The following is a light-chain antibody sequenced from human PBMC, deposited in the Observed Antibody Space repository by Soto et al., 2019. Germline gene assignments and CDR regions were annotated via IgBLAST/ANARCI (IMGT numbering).Light chain of an antibody. CDR3: QQYGSSPMYT. CDR1: QSVSSRY. CDR2: GVS. Sequence: EIVLTQSPGTLSLSPGERATLSCRASQSVSSRYLAWYQQKPGQAPRLLVYGVSSRATGIPDRFSGSGSGTEFTLTISRLEPEDFAVYYCQQYGSSPMYTFGQGTKLEIK. J-gene: IGKJ2*01. V-gene: IGKV3-20*01.